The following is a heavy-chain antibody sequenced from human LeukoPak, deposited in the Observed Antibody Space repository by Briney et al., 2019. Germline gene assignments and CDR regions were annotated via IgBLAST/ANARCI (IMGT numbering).Heavy chain of an antibody. D-gene: IGHD2-15*01. J-gene: IGHJ3*02. CDR3: ARVREGYCSGGSCFDAFDI. Sequence: GGSLRLSCAASGFTFSSYGMHWVRQAPGKGLEWVAVIWYDGSNKYYADSVKGRFTISRDNSKNTLYLQMNGLRAEDTAVYYCARVREGYCSGGSCFDAFDIWGQGTIVTVSS. V-gene: IGHV3-33*01. CDR2: IWYDGSNK. CDR1: GFTFSSYG.